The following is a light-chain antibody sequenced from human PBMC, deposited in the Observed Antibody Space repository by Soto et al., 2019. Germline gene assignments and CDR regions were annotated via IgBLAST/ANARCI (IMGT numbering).Light chain of an antibody. Sequence: QSALTQPRSVSGSPGQSDTISCTGTSSNVGRYKYVSWYQHHPGKAPKLMIYDVTMRPSGVPDRFSGSKSGNTASLTISGLQAEDEADYYCCSFAGTYTYVFGTGTKLTVL. CDR2: DVT. V-gene: IGLV2-11*01. CDR3: CSFAGTYTYV. J-gene: IGLJ1*01. CDR1: SSNVGRYKY.